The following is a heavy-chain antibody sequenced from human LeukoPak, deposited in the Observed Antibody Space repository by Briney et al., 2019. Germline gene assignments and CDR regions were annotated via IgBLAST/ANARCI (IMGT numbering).Heavy chain of an antibody. Sequence: PSETLSLTCAVYGGSFSGYYWSWIRQPPGKGLEWIGEINHSGSTNYNPSLKSRVTISVDTSKNQFSLKLSSVTAADTAVYYCARVWYSSSCKRGVSYWFDPWGQGTLVTVSS. J-gene: IGHJ5*02. CDR3: ARVWYSSSCKRGVSYWFDP. CDR2: INHSGST. CDR1: GGSFSGYY. V-gene: IGHV4-34*01. D-gene: IGHD6-13*01.